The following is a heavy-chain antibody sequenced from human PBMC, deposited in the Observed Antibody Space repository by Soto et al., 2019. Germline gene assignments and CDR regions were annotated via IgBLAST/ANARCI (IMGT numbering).Heavy chain of an antibody. Sequence: QVQLQESGPGLVKPSGTLSLTCAVSSGSISSSNWWSWVRQPPGKGLEWIGEIYHSGSTNYNPSLKRRVTISVYKSKNQFALKLSSVTAAATAVYYCARHIADEHDAFDIWGQGTMVTVSS. CDR2: IYHSGST. D-gene: IGHD2-21*01. V-gene: IGHV4-4*02. J-gene: IGHJ3*02. CDR1: SGSISSSNW. CDR3: ARHIADEHDAFDI.